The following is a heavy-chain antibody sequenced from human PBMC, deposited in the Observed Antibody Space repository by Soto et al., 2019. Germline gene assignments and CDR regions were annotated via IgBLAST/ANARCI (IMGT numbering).Heavy chain of an antibody. J-gene: IGHJ4*02. CDR2: ISGSNDDT. Sequence: QVQLVQSGAEVKKPGASVKVSCKTSGYNFTRYGFSWVRQAPGQGLEWMGWISGSNDDTNYAQKFRDRVTMTKDTPTSTAYMELRSLRSDDSAVYYCASDSSSGYFDSSDYPTGFDFWGQGTLVNVSS. V-gene: IGHV1-18*01. D-gene: IGHD3-22*01. CDR3: ASDSSSGYFDSSDYPTGFDF. CDR1: GYNFTRYG.